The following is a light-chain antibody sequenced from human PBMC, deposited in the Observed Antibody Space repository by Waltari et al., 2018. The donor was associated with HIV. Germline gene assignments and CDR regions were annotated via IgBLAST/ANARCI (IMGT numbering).Light chain of an antibody. CDR2: GAS. CDR3: HQYGSSPVT. Sequence: EIVMTQSPGTLSLSPGERATLSCTATQSVITDYLAWYQQKPGQAPRLLIYGASRRATGIPDRFSGSGSGTDFTLTIRRLEPEDSAVYFCHQYGSSPVTFGPGTKVDIK. J-gene: IGKJ3*01. V-gene: IGKV3-20*01. CDR1: QSVITDY.